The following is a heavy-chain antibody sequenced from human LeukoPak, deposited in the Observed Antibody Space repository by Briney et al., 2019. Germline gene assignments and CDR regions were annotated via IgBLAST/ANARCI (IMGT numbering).Heavy chain of an antibody. Sequence: SQTLSLTCTVSGGSISSGGYYWRWIRQHRGKGLEWIGYIYYSGSTYYNPSLKSRVTISVNTSKNQFSLKLSSVTAADTAVYYCARDGSPYYGSGSYYKKGSWFDPWGQGTLVTVSS. CDR3: ARDGSPYYGSGSYYKKGSWFDP. D-gene: IGHD3-10*01. CDR2: IYYSGST. V-gene: IGHV4-31*03. J-gene: IGHJ5*02. CDR1: GGSISSGGYY.